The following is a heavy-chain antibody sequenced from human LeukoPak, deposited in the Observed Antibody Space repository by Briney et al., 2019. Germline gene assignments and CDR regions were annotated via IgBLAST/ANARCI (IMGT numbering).Heavy chain of an antibody. CDR2: IYYNRST. V-gene: IGHV4-31*03. Sequence: SETLSLTCTVSGGSISSGGYYWSWIRQHPGKGLEWIGYIYYNRSTYYNPSLKSRVSISVDTSKNQFSLKLSSVTAADTAVYYCARDLLDTSMVHYWYFDLWGRGTLVTVSS. CDR1: GGSISSGGYY. CDR3: ARDLLDTSMVHYWYFDL. J-gene: IGHJ2*01. D-gene: IGHD5-18*01.